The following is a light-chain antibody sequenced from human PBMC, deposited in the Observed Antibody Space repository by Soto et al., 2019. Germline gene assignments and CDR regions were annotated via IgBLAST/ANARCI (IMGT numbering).Light chain of an antibody. Sequence: QSALTQPASVSGSPGQSITISCTGTSSDVGGYNYVSWYQQHPGKAPQLMIYDVSNRPSGVSNRFSGSKSGNTASLTISGLQAEDEADYYCSSYTSSSTPHYVFGTGTTLTVL. V-gene: IGLV2-14*01. CDR2: DVS. J-gene: IGLJ1*01. CDR3: SSYTSSSTPHYV. CDR1: SSDVGGYNY.